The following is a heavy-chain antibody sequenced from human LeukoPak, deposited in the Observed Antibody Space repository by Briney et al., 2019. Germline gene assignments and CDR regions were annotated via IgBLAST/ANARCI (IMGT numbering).Heavy chain of an antibody. J-gene: IGHJ6*03. CDR2: ISSNSYI. CDR3: ARLPGYYYYYYYMDV. V-gene: IGHV3-21*01. CDR1: GFTFSNYA. Sequence: PGGSLRLSCVASGFTFSNYAMTWARQAPGKGLEWVSGISSNSYIHYADSVKGRFTVSRDNAENSLYLQMNSLRAEDTAVYYCARLPGYYYYYYYMDVWGKGPTVTVSS.